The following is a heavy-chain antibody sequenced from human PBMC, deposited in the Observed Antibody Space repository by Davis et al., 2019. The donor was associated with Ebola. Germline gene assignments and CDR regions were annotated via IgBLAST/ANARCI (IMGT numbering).Heavy chain of an antibody. Sequence: SVKVSCKASGGPLSNYAISWVRQAPGQGLEWMGGIVPIFGTPNYAQRFQGRVTISADESTSTAYMELSGLRSADTAVYYCARRPGPELYYGMDVWGQGTTVTVSS. D-gene: IGHD1-14*01. CDR3: ARRPGPELYYGMDV. V-gene: IGHV1-69*13. J-gene: IGHJ6*02. CDR1: GGPLSNYA. CDR2: IVPIFGTP.